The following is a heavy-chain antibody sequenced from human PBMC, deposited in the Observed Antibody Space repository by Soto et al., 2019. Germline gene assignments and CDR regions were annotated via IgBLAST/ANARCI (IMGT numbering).Heavy chain of an antibody. CDR1: GYTFATST. CDR3: AIADYGDDDY. D-gene: IGHD4-17*01. V-gene: IGHV1-18*01. Sequence: QLQLVQSGPEAKKPGASVKVSCKASGYTFATSTISWLRQAPGQGPEPKGWIKAYSGNTNYAKKLRGRLTMTTDTSPSTAYMEVRSLTTDDTAIYSCAIADYGDDDYWGQGTLVTVSS. CDR2: IKAYSGNT. J-gene: IGHJ4*02.